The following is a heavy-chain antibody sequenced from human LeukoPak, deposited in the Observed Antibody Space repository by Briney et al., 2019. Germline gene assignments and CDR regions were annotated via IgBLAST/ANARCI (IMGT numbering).Heavy chain of an antibody. Sequence: GGSLRLSCAASGFTFSSYDMHWVRQATGKGLEWVSAIGTAGDTYYPGSVKGRFTISRENAKNSLYLQMNSLRAGDTAVYYCARDKVGAITSPDAFDIWGQGTMVTVSS. J-gene: IGHJ3*02. CDR1: GFTFSSYD. CDR3: ARDKVGAITSPDAFDI. V-gene: IGHV3-13*01. D-gene: IGHD1-26*01. CDR2: IGTAGDT.